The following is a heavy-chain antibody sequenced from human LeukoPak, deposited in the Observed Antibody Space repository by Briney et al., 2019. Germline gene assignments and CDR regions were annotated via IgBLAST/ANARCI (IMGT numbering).Heavy chain of an antibody. J-gene: IGHJ4*02. V-gene: IGHV4-59*08. CDR2: IYYTGST. CDR3: ARSDTTGYWYDY. Sequence: PSETLSLTCIVSGGSISNYYWNWIRQPLGKALEWIGHIYYTGSTNYNPSLKSRVTISLDTSNNQLSLKLSSVTAADTALYYCARSDTTGYWYDYWGQGTLVTVSS. D-gene: IGHD3-22*01. CDR1: GGSISNYY.